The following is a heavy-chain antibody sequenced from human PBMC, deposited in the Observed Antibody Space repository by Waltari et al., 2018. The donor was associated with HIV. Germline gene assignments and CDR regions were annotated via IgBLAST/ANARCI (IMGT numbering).Heavy chain of an antibody. D-gene: IGHD6-19*01. V-gene: IGHV1-3*01. CDR2: INAGNGNT. J-gene: IGHJ4*02. CDR1: GYTFTSSA. Sequence: QVQLVQSGAEVKKPGASVKVSCKASGYTFTSSAMHWVPQAPGQRLEWMGWINAGNGNTKYSQKFQGRVTITRDTSASTAYMELSSLRSEDTAVYYCARGGRAVAGPYYFDYWGQGTLVTVSS. CDR3: ARGGRAVAGPYYFDY.